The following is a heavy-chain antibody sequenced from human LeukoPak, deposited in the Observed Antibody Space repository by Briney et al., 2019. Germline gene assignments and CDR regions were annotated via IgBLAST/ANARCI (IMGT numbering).Heavy chain of an antibody. J-gene: IGHJ1*01. CDR1: GFTFSSYA. CDR3: AKEGSTYYYDSSAFAEYFQH. CDR2: ISGSGGST. V-gene: IGHV3-23*01. Sequence: GGSLRLSCAASGFTFSSYAMSWVRQAPGKGLEWVSAISGSGGSTYYADSVKGRFTISRDNSKNTLYLQMNSLRAEDTAVYYCAKEGSTYYYDSSAFAEYFQHWGQGTLVTVSS. D-gene: IGHD3-22*01.